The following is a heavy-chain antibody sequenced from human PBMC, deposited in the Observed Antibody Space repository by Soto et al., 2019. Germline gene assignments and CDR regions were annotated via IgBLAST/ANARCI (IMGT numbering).Heavy chain of an antibody. CDR3: ARGAYDFWSGYHPYYYYGMDV. CDR1: EFTFSDYG. V-gene: IGHV3-74*01. D-gene: IGHD3-3*01. Sequence: PGGSLRVSCAASEFTFSDYGMHWVGQAPGKGLVWVSRIKSDGYSTTYADSVKGRFTISRDNTKNTLFLQMNSLRVQDTAVYYCARGAYDFWSGYHPYYYYGMDVWGQGTTVTVSS. CDR2: IKSDGYST. J-gene: IGHJ6*02.